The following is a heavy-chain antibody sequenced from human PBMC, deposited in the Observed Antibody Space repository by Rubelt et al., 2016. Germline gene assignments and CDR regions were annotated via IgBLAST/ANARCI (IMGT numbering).Heavy chain of an antibody. D-gene: IGHD1-26*01. CDR3: AKVGSGSYWGRVYFDY. CDR1: GFTFSSYA. V-gene: IGHV3-23*01. CDR2: ISGSGGST. J-gene: IGHJ4*02. Sequence: EVQLLESGGGLVQPGGSLRLSCAASGFTFSSYAMSWVRQAPGKGLEWVSAISGSGGSTYYADSVKGRFTISRDNSKNRLYLQMNSLRAEDTAVYYCAKVGSGSYWGRVYFDYWGQGTLVTVSS.